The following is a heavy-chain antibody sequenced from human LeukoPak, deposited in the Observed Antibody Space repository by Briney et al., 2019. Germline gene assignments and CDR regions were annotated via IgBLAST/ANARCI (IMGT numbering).Heavy chain of an antibody. CDR2: IKSTTDGVTT. CDR1: GFSFKDAW. CDR3: TRCRGYSAYDFNY. J-gene: IGHJ4*02. D-gene: IGHD5-12*01. Sequence: GGSLRLSCAASGFSFKDAWMSWVRQAPGKGLEWVGRIKSTTDGVTTDYAAPVKGRFTISRDDSSNTLYLQLDNLLCNDTGLHYCTRCRGYSAYDFNYWGQGTLVTVSS. V-gene: IGHV3-15*01.